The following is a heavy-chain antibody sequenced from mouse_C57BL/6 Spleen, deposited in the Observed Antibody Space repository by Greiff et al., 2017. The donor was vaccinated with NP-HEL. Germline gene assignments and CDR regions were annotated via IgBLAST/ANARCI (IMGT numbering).Heavy chain of an antibody. CDR3: ARSTVVEGLAYWYLDV. CDR1: GYTFTSYW. CDR2: IDPSDSYT. Sequence: QVQLQQPGAELVMPGASVKLSCKASGYTFTSYWMHWVKQRPGQGLEWIGEIDPSDSYTNYTPKFKGKSTLTVDTSSSTAYLQLSSLTSEDSAVYYCARSTVVEGLAYWYLDVWGTGTTVTVSS. V-gene: IGHV1-69*01. D-gene: IGHD1-1*01. J-gene: IGHJ1*03.